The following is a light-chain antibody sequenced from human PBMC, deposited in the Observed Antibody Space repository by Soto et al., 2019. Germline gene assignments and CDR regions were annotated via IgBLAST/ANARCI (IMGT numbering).Light chain of an antibody. V-gene: IGKV3-20*01. J-gene: IGKJ1*01. Sequence: EIVLTQSPGTLSLSPGERATLSCRTSQSVSSSYLAWYQQKPGQPPRLLIYGASSRATGIPDRFSGSGSGTDFTLTISRLEPEDFSVYYCQQYGRSWWTFGQGTKVEIK. CDR3: QQYGRSWWT. CDR1: QSVSSSY. CDR2: GAS.